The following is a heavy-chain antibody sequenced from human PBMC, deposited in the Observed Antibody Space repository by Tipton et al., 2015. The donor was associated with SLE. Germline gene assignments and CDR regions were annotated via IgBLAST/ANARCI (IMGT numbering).Heavy chain of an antibody. CDR3: ARRRGSSWYEDYFDY. V-gene: IGHV4-61*09. J-gene: IGHJ4*02. CDR1: GDSIGSGSYY. Sequence: TLSLTCSVSGDSIGSGSYYWNWIRQPAGKGLEWIGHIHTSGATNNNPSLKSRVTMSVDTSKNQFSLKLSSVTAADTAVYYCARRRGSSWYEDYFDYWGQGTLVTVSS. CDR2: IHTSGAT. D-gene: IGHD6-13*01.